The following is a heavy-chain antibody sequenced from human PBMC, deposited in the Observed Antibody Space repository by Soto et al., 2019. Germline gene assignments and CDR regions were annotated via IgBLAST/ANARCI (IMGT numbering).Heavy chain of an antibody. V-gene: IGHV3-23*01. Sequence: GGSLRLSCAASGFTFSTYGMSWVRQAPGKGLEWVSTISGSGGSTYYADSVKGRFTISRDNSKNTLYLQMNSLRPEDTAVYYCVKVSTFYDILTGYYSTNFSDPWGQGTLVTVSS. J-gene: IGHJ5*02. D-gene: IGHD3-9*01. CDR2: ISGSGGST. CDR1: GFTFSTYG. CDR3: VKVSTFYDILTGYYSTNFSDP.